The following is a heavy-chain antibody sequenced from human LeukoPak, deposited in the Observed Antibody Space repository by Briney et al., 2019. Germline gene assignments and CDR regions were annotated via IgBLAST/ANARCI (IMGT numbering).Heavy chain of an antibody. V-gene: IGHV3-48*01. CDR1: GFTFSSYS. CDR2: ISSSSSTI. D-gene: IGHD2-2*01. CDR3: ARDLSSTSFWRDRYDY. Sequence: PGGSLRLSCAASGFTFSSYSMNWVRQAPGKGLEWVSYISSSSSTIYYADSVKGRFTISRDNAKNSLYLQMNSLRAEDTAVYYCARDLSSTSFWRDRYDYWGQGTLVTVSS. J-gene: IGHJ4*02.